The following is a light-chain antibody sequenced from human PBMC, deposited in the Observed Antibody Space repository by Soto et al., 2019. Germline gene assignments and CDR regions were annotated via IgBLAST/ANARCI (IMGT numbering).Light chain of an antibody. CDR3: CSYAGSSTYV. Sequence: QSVLTQPASVSGSPGQSITISCTGTSSDVGSYNLVSWYQQHPGKAPKLMIYGVSKRPSGVSNRFSGSKSGNTASLTISGLQAEDEADYYCCSYAGSSTYVFGTGDQGHRP. CDR1: SSDVGSYNL. V-gene: IGLV2-23*02. CDR2: GVS. J-gene: IGLJ1*01.